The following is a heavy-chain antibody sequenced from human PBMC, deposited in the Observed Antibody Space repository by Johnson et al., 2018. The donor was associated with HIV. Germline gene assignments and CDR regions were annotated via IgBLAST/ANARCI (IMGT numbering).Heavy chain of an antibody. Sequence: QVQLVESGGDVVQPGRSLRLSCAASGFTFSTSAMHWVRQAPGKGLKWVATISYDGINKYYADSLKGRFTISRDNSKNSLYLQMNSLKTEDTAVYYCARGGYYDILTGYYALAAFDIWGQGTMVTVSS. V-gene: IGHV3-30*04. CDR1: GFTFSTSA. CDR3: ARGGYYDILTGYYALAAFDI. D-gene: IGHD3-9*01. J-gene: IGHJ3*02. CDR2: ISYDGINK.